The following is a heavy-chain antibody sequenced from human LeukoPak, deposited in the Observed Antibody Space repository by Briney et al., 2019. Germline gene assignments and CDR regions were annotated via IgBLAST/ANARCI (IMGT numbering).Heavy chain of an antibody. D-gene: IGHD6-19*01. CDR1: GFTFSSHW. Sequence: PGGSLRLSCAASGFTFSSHWMHWVLQAPGKGLMWVSRVNSEGSSTTYADSVKGRFTISRDNAKNTLYLQINSLRAEDTAVYYCVSTVDYWYFDLWGRGTLVTVSS. CDR3: VSTVDYWYFDL. CDR2: VNSEGSST. J-gene: IGHJ2*01. V-gene: IGHV3-74*01.